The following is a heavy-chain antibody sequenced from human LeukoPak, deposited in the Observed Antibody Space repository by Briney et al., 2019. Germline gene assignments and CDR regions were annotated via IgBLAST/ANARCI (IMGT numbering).Heavy chain of an antibody. Sequence: SETLSLTCTVSGASISRHYWSWIRQPPGKGLEWIGYIFTSGDTDCNPSLKSRVTMSVDPSKNQFSLRLSSVTAADTAVYYCARSARLLDFWGQGTLVTVSS. V-gene: IGHV4-4*09. J-gene: IGHJ4*02. CDR2: IFTSGDT. CDR3: ARSARLLDF. CDR1: GASISRHY.